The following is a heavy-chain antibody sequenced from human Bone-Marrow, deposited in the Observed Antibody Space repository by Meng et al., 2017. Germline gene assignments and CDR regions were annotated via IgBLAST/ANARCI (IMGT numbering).Heavy chain of an antibody. CDR2: ISSASSYI. CDR1: GSSVSGYG. CDR3: ATDVHPLVDN. Sequence: EVQLVESGGGLVGPGGSLRLSCAASGSSVSGYGMNWVRQAPGKGLELVSSISSASSYIFYADSAKGRYTISRDNAKSSLYLQMNSLRVEDTAVYYCATDVHPLVDNWGQGTLVTVSS. J-gene: IGHJ4*02. V-gene: IGHV3-21*01.